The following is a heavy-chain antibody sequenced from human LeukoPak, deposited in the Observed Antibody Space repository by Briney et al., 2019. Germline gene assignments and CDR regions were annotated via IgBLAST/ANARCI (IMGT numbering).Heavy chain of an antibody. V-gene: IGHV3-53*01. J-gene: IGHJ4*02. CDR3: ARDNPPDY. CDR2: IYTTDIT. CDR1: GFSVSDNY. Sequence: GGSLRLSCAASGFSVSDNYMSWVRQAPGKGLEWVSLIYTTDITYYADSVKGRFTISRDNSKNTVSLQMNSLRADDTAVYYCARDNPPDYWGQGTLVTVSS.